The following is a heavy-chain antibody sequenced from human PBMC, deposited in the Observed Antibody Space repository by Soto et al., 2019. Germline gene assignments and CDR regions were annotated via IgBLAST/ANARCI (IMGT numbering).Heavy chain of an antibody. J-gene: IGHJ6*02. CDR2: ISHSGST. Sequence: SETLSLTCAVYGGSFSGYYWSWIRQPPGKGLEWIGEISHSGSTNYNPSLKSRVTISVDTSKNQFSLKLSSVTAADTAVYYCARSTMVRGVIIVYYYGMDVWGQGTTVTVSS. CDR1: GGSFSGYY. V-gene: IGHV4-34*01. CDR3: ARSTMVRGVIIVYYYGMDV. D-gene: IGHD3-10*01.